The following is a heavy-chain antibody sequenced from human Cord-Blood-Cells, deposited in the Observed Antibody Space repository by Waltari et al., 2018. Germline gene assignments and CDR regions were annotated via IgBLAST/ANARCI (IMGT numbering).Heavy chain of an antibody. CDR1: GGSISSSSYY. CDR2: IYYSGST. D-gene: IGHD5-12*01. Sequence: QLQLQESGPGLVKPSETLSLTCTVSGGSISSSSYYWGWIRQPPGKGLWWIGSIYYSGSTYYNPSLKSRVTISVDTSKNQFSLKLSSVTAADTAVYYCARQVLRGGYDQPDAFDIWGQGTMVTVSS. J-gene: IGHJ3*02. V-gene: IGHV4-39*01. CDR3: ARQVLRGGYDQPDAFDI.